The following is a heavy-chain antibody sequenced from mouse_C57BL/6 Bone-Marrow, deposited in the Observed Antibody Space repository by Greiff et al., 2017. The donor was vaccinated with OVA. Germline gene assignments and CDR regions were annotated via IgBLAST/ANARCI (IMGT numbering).Heavy chain of an antibody. CDR1: GYTFTSYW. CDR2: IDPSDSYT. CDR3: ANYAFAY. V-gene: IGHV1-50*01. J-gene: IGHJ3*01. Sequence: QVQLKESGAELVKPGASVKLSCKASGYTFTSYWMQWVKQRPGQGLEWIGEIDPSDSYTNYNQKFKGKATLTVDTSSSTAYMQLSSLTSEDSAVYYCANYAFAYWGQGTLVTVSA. D-gene: IGHD2-4*01.